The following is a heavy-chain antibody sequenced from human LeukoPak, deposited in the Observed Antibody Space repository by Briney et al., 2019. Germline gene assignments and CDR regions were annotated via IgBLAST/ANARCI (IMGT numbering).Heavy chain of an antibody. CDR1: GFTFTNSA. Sequence: SVKVSCKASGFTFTNSAVQWVRQARGQRLEWIGWIVVGSGNTIYAQNFQERVTITRDMSTSTAYMELSSLRSEDTAVYYCAAGGVRLYHPLDNWGQGTLVTVSS. CDR2: IVVGSGNT. D-gene: IGHD3-16*02. V-gene: IGHV1-58*01. CDR3: AAGGVRLYHPLDN. J-gene: IGHJ4*02.